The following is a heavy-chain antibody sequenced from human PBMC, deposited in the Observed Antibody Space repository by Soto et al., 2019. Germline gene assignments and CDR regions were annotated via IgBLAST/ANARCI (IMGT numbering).Heavy chain of an antibody. CDR1: GGSISSYY. V-gene: IGHV4-59*01. J-gene: IGHJ4*02. D-gene: IGHD5-18*01. CDR2: IYYSGST. Sequence: SEPLSLTCTVAGGSISSYYGSWIRQPPGKGLEWIGYIYYSGSTNYNPSLKSRVTISVDTSKNQFSLKLGSVTAADTAVYYCATAYSYGTYFGYWGQGTLVTVSS. CDR3: ATAYSYGTYFGY.